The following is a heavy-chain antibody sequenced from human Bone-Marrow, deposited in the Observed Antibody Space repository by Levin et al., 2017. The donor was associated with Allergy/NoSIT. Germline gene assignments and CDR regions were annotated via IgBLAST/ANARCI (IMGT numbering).Heavy chain of an antibody. V-gene: IGHV3-33*01. J-gene: IGHJ6*02. D-gene: IGHD3-3*01. CDR3: ARDKAGRFWSGHTLEQAYYYYDYGMDV. CDR2: IWYDGSNK. CDR1: GFTFSSYG. Sequence: GGSLRLSCAASGFTFSSYGMHWVRQAPGKGLEWVAVIWYDGSNKYYADSVKGRFTISRDNSKNTLYLQMNSLRAEDTAVYYCARDKAGRFWSGHTLEQAYYYYDYGMDVWGQGTTVTVSS.